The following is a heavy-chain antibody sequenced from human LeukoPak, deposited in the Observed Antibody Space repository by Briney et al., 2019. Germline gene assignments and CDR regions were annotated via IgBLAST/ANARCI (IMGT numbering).Heavy chain of an antibody. CDR3: AKDFWVGYYDSSGYSYFDY. V-gene: IGHV3-23*01. CDR2: ISGSGGST. J-gene: IGHJ4*02. CDR1: GFTFSSYA. Sequence: GGSLRLSCAASGFTFSSYAMSWVRQAPGKGLEWVSAISGSGGSTYYADSMKGRFTISRDNSKNTLYLQMNSLRAEDTAVYYCAKDFWVGYYDSSGYSYFDYWGQGTLVTVSS. D-gene: IGHD3-22*01.